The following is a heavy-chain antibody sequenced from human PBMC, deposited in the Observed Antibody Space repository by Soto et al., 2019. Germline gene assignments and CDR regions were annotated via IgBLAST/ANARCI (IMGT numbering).Heavy chain of an antibody. CDR2: IYYSGST. V-gene: IGHV4-30-4*01. J-gene: IGHJ5*02. Sequence: TLSLTCTVSGGSISSGDYYWSWIRQPPGKGLEWIGYIYYSGSTYYNPSLKSRVTISVDTSKNQFSLKLSSVTAADTAVYYCARGVEWNIVVVPAARWFDPWGQGTLVTVSS. CDR3: ARGVEWNIVVVPAARWFDP. CDR1: GGSISSGDYY. D-gene: IGHD2-2*01.